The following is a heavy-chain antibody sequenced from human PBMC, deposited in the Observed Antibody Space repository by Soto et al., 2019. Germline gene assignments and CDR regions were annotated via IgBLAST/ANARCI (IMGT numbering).Heavy chain of an antibody. Sequence: QVQLVQSGAEVKKPGSSVKVSCKASGGTFSSYTISWVRQAPGQGLEWMGRIIPILGIANYAPKFQGRVTITAEKSTSTAYMELSSLRSKDTAVYYCGSYGSGNEYGGYAFDIWGQGTMVTVSS. J-gene: IGHJ3*02. CDR3: GSYGSGNEYGGYAFDI. V-gene: IGHV1-69*02. CDR2: IIPILGIA. D-gene: IGHD3-10*01. CDR1: GGTFSSYT.